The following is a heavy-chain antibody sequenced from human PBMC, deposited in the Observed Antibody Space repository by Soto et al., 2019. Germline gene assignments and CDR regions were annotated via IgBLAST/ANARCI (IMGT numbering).Heavy chain of an antibody. Sequence: SVKVSCKASGGTFSSYAISWVRQAPGQGLEWMGGIIPIFGTANYAQKFQGRVTITADKSTSTAYMELSSLRSEDTAVYYCARVTTYYYYYGMDVWGQGTTVTVSS. J-gene: IGHJ6*02. CDR2: IIPIFGTA. V-gene: IGHV1-69*06. CDR1: GGTFSSYA. CDR3: ARVTTYYYYYGMDV. D-gene: IGHD4-17*01.